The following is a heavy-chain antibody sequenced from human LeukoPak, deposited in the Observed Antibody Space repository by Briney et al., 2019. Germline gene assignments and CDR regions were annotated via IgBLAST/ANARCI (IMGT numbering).Heavy chain of an antibody. Sequence: QTGGSLRLSCAASGFTFSSYWMHWVRQAPGKGVVWVSRINSDGSGTSYAASVKGRFTISRDNAKNTLYLQMNSLRAEDTAVYYCTRGYGSSLGGYWGQGTLVTVSS. J-gene: IGHJ4*02. CDR3: TRGYGSSLGGY. D-gene: IGHD3-16*01. CDR2: INSDGSGT. CDR1: GFTFSSYW. V-gene: IGHV3-74*01.